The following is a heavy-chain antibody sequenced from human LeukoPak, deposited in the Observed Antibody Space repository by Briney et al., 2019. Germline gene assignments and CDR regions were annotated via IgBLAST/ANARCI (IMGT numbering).Heavy chain of an antibody. CDR1: GGSFSGYY. CDR3: ASSVGATTFLGH. V-gene: IGHV4-34*01. J-gene: IGHJ5*02. CDR2: INHSGST. Sequence: PSETLSLTCAVYGGSFSGYYWSLIRQPPGKGLEWIGEINHSGSTNYNPSLKSRVTISVDTSKNQFSLKLSSVTAADTAVYYCASSVGATTFLGHWGQGTLVTVSS. D-gene: IGHD1-26*01.